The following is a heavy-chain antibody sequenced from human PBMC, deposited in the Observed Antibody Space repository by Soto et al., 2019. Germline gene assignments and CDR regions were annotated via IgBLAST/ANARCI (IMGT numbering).Heavy chain of an antibody. D-gene: IGHD2-2*01. Sequence: GSLRLSCGASEFTFSSYSMNWVRQAPGKGLEWVSYISSSSSTIYCADSVKGRFTISRDNAKNSLYLQMNSLRAEDTAVYYCARAKDIVVVPAALSDYWGQGTLVTVSS. CDR2: ISSSSSTI. CDR1: EFTFSSYS. V-gene: IGHV3-48*01. J-gene: IGHJ4*02. CDR3: ARAKDIVVVPAALSDY.